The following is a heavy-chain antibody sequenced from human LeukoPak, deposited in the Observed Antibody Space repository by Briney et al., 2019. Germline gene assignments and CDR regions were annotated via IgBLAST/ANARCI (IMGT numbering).Heavy chain of an antibody. CDR3: AKGEGRAAAGTGFFDY. V-gene: IGHV3-7*03. Sequence: GGSLRLSCAASGFTFNNYWMNWVRQAPGKGLEWVANIKQDGSETYYVGSVKGRFTISRDNAKNSVYLQMNSLRAEDAALYYCAKGEGRAAAGTGFFDYWGQGTLVTVSS. D-gene: IGHD6-13*01. J-gene: IGHJ4*02. CDR1: GFTFNNYW. CDR2: IKQDGSET.